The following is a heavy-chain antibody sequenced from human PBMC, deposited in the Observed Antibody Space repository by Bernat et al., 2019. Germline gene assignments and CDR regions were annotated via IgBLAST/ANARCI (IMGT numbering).Heavy chain of an antibody. CDR3: ARDLYSSNLDYFYGLEV. D-gene: IGHD6-13*01. J-gene: IGHJ6*02. Sequence: QVQLVESVGGVVQPGRSLRLSCAASGFTFSTYGMHWVRQAPGKGLEWVSVIWYDGSNKYYGDSVKGRFTISRDNSKNTLYLQMNSLRAEDTAVYYCARDLYSSNLDYFYGLEVWGQGTTVTVSS. CDR1: GFTFSTYG. CDR2: IWYDGSNK. V-gene: IGHV3-33*01.